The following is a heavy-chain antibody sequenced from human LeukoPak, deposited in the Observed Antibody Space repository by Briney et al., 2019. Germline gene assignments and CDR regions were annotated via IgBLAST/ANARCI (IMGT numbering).Heavy chain of an antibody. CDR3: ARGGGRYYDSSGYSY. Sequence: GGSLRLSCAASGFTFSSYWMHSVRQAPGKGLVWVSRINSDGRSTTYADSVKGRFTIYRDNVKSTLYLQMNSLRAEDTAVYYCARGGGRYYDSSGYSYWGQGSLVTVSS. CDR1: GFTFSSYW. J-gene: IGHJ4*02. D-gene: IGHD3-22*01. V-gene: IGHV3-74*01. CDR2: INSDGRST.